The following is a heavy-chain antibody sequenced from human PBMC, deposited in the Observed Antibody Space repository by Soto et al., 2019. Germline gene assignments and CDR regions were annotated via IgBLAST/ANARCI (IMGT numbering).Heavy chain of an antibody. CDR1: GYSFTSYW. D-gene: IGHD3-10*01. CDR3: ARAGRYYYGSGSYYDAFDI. Sequence: GESLKISCKGSGYSFTSYWIGWVRQMPGKGLEWMGIIYPGDSDTMGIIYPGDSDTRYSPSFQGQVTISADKSISTAYLQWSSLKASDTAMYYCARAGRYYYGSGSYYDAFDIWGQGTMVTVSS. V-gene: IGHV5-51*03. J-gene: IGHJ3*02. CDR2: IYPGDSDT.